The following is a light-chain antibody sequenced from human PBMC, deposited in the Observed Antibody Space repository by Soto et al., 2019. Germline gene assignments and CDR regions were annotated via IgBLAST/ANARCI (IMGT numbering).Light chain of an antibody. J-gene: IGLJ2*01. V-gene: IGLV1-51*01. CDR1: NSNIGNNF. CDR2: DNS. Sequence: QSVLTQPPSVSAAPGQNITISCSGSNSNIGNNFVSWYQQLPGTAPKLLIFDNSQRPSGIPDRFSGSKSGTSATLAITGLQTGDEADYYCGSWDSSLSVVFGLSVVFGGGTKLTVL. CDR3: GSWDSSLSVVFGLSVV.